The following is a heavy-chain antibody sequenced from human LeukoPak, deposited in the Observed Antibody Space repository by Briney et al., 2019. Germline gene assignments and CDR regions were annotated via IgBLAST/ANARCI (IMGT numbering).Heavy chain of an antibody. V-gene: IGHV1-69*13. D-gene: IGHD3-22*01. CDR2: IIPIFGTA. CDR1: GGTFSSYA. CDR3: ARDTGAGVGEIDSSGYYYLDY. J-gene: IGHJ4*02. Sequence: SVKVSCKASGGTFSSYAIRWVRQAPGQGLEWMGGIIPIFGTANYAQKFQGRVTISADESTGTAYMELSSLRSEDTAVYYCARDTGAGVGEIDSSGYYYLDYWGQGTLVTVSS.